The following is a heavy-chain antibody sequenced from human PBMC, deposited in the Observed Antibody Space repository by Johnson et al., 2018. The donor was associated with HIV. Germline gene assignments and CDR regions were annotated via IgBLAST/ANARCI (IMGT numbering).Heavy chain of an antibody. J-gene: IGHJ3*01. CDR2: INWNGATT. CDR1: GFTFDDFG. D-gene: IGHD1/OR15-1a*01. Sequence: VQLVESGGGVVRPGGSLRLSCAASGFTFDDFGMSWVRQAPGKGLEWFSGINWNGATTGYADSVQGRFTISRDNSKNTMYLQMNSLRAEETAVYYCAKDKNNAFDVWGQGTMVTVSS. V-gene: IGHV3-20*04. CDR3: AKDKNNAFDV.